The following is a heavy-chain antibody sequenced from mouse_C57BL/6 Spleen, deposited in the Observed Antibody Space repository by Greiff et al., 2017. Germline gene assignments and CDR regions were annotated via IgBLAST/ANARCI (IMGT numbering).Heavy chain of an antibody. CDR2: IHPNSGST. V-gene: IGHV1-64*01. Sequence: QVHVKQPGAELVKPGASVKLSCKASGYTFTSYWMHWVKQRPGQGLEWIGMIHPNSGSTNYNEKFKSKATLTVDKSSSTAYMQLSSLTSEDSAVYYCASGPFYYFDYWGQGTTLTVSS. J-gene: IGHJ2*01. D-gene: IGHD3-1*01. CDR1: GYTFTSYW. CDR3: ASGPFYYFDY.